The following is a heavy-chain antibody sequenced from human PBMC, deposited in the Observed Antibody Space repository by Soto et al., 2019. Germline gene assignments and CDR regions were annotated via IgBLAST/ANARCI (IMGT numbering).Heavy chain of an antibody. CDR1: GGSISSGGYY. CDR2: TYYNGNT. Sequence: SETLSPTCTVSGGSISSGGYYWSWIRQHPGRGLEWIGYTYYNGNTYYNPSLKSRVTVSVDTSKNQFSLNVRSVTAADTAVYYCARCSLVVIPVPGFDPWGQGTLVTVS. J-gene: IGHJ5*02. CDR3: ARCSLVVIPVPGFDP. V-gene: IGHV4-31*03. D-gene: IGHD2-15*01.